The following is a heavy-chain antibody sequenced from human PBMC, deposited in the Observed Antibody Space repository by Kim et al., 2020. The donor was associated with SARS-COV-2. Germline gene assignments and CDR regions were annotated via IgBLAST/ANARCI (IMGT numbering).Heavy chain of an antibody. Sequence: GGSLRLSCAASGFTFSTYGMHWVRQAPGKGLEWVAVISYDGSNKNYADSVKGRFTISRDNSKNTLYLQMNSLRAEDTAVYYCATEIITFGGIISEDYWGQRTLVTVSS. J-gene: IGHJ4*02. CDR3: ATEIITFGGIISEDY. D-gene: IGHD3-16*01. V-gene: IGHV3-33*05. CDR2: ISYDGSNK. CDR1: GFTFSTYG.